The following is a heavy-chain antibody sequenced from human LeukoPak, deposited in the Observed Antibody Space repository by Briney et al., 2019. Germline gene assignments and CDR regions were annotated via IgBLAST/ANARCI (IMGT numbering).Heavy chain of an antibody. CDR1: GFIVSNNH. J-gene: IGHJ4*02. Sequence: PGGSLRLSCAASGFIVSNNHINWIRQAPGKGLEWVSYISSSSSTIYYADSVKGRFTISRDNAKNSLYLQMNSLRAEDTAVYYCATCPFNFGGLSVSDYWGQGTLVTVSS. CDR2: ISSSSSTI. V-gene: IGHV3-48*01. D-gene: IGHD3-16*02. CDR3: ATCPFNFGGLSVSDY.